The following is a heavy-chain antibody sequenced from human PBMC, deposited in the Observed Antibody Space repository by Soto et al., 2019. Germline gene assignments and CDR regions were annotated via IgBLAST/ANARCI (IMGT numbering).Heavy chain of an antibody. V-gene: IGHV3-21*01. CDR3: ATSIAAAGKIDY. CDR2: ISSSSSYI. CDR1: GFTFSSYS. Sequence: EVQLVESGGRLVKPGGSLRLSCAASGFTFSSYSMNWVRQAPGKGLEWVSSISSSSSYIYYADSVKGRFTISRDKAKNSLYLQMNSLRAEDTAVYYCATSIAAAGKIDYWGQGTLVTVSS. J-gene: IGHJ4*02. D-gene: IGHD6-13*01.